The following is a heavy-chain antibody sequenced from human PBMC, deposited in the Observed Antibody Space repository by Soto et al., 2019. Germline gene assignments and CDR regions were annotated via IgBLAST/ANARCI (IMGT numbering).Heavy chain of an antibody. V-gene: IGHV4-34*01. J-gene: IGHJ6*02. CDR2: INHSGST. CDR1: GGSFSGYY. D-gene: IGHD2-15*01. Sequence: PSETLSLSCAVYGGSFSGYYWSWIRQPPGKGLEWIGEINHSGSTNYNPSLKSRVTISVDTSKNQFSLKLSSVTAADTAVYYCARVACSGGSCRYGMDVWGQGTTVTVSS. CDR3: ARVACSGGSCRYGMDV.